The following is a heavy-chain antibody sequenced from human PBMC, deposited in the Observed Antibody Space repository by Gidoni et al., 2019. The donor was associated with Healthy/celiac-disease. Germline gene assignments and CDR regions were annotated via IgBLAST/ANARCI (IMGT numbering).Heavy chain of an antibody. Sequence: EVQLVESGGGLVQPGGSLRLSCAASGFTFSSYWMSWVRQAPGEGLEWVANIKQDGSEKYYVDSVKGRFTISRDNAKNSLYLQMNSLRAEDTAVYYCARRSPDSSGYYWVYYFDYWGQGTLVTVSS. CDR1: GFTFSSYW. V-gene: IGHV3-7*03. CDR3: ARRSPDSSGYYWVYYFDY. J-gene: IGHJ4*02. CDR2: IKQDGSEK. D-gene: IGHD3-22*01.